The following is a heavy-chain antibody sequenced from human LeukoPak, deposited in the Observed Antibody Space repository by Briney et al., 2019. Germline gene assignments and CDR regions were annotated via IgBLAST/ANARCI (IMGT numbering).Heavy chain of an antibody. CDR1: GGSFSGYY. D-gene: IGHD3-3*01. CDR2: INHSGST. Sequence: SETLSLTCAVYGGSFSGYYWSWIRQPPGKGLEWIGEINHSGSTNYNPSLKSRVTISVDTSKNQFSLKLSSVTAADTAVYYCARGFWSGYNPPFDYWGQGTLVTVSS. V-gene: IGHV4-34*01. CDR3: ARGFWSGYNPPFDY. J-gene: IGHJ4*02.